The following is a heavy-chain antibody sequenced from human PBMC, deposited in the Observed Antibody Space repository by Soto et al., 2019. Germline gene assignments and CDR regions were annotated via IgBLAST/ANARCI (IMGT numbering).Heavy chain of an antibody. CDR1: GASINSYDYY. CDR2: IYCTGSS. CDR3: ARIIMNYYRLDY. D-gene: IGHD3-10*01. V-gene: IGHV4-30-4*01. J-gene: IGHJ4*02. Sequence: PSETLSLTCTVSGASINSYDYYWTWIRQPPGKGLESIGHIYCTGSSYYNPSLKSRDGISVDSSKSQVSLKLTSVTAADTAVYFCARIIMNYYRLDYWGQGALVTVSS.